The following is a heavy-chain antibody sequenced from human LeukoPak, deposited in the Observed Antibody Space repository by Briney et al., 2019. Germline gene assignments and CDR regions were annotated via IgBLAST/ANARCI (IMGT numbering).Heavy chain of an antibody. CDR3: AREVVVVPAAHFDY. J-gene: IGHJ4*02. V-gene: IGHV3-7*03. CDR2: IKQDGSEK. Sequence: PGGSLRLSCAASGFTFSSYWMSWVRQAPGKGLEWVANIKQDGSEKYYVDSVKGRFTISRDNAKSSLYLQMNSLRAEDTAVYYCAREVVVVPAAHFDYWGQGTLVTVSS. CDR1: GFTFSSYW. D-gene: IGHD2-2*01.